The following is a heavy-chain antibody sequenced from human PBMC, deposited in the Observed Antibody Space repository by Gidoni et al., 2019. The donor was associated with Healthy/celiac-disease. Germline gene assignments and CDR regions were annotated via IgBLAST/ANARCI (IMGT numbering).Heavy chain of an antibody. Sequence: EVQLVESGGGLVKPGGPLRLSCAASGFPFSNAWMSWVRPAPGKGLEWVGRIKSKTDGGTTDYAAPVKGRFTISRDDSKNTLYLQMNSLKTEDTAVYYCTTSVFSSPIDYWGQGTLVTVSS. V-gene: IGHV3-15*01. CDR1: GFPFSNAW. CDR2: IKSKTDGGTT. D-gene: IGHD3-3*01. CDR3: TTSVFSSPIDY. J-gene: IGHJ4*02.